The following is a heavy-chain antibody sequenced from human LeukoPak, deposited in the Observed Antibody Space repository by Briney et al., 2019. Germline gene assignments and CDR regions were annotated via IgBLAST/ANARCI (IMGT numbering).Heavy chain of an antibody. CDR1: GFTFSSYA. V-gene: IGHV3-30*04. J-gene: IGHJ4*02. D-gene: IGHD3-10*01. CDR3: ARALLWFGELLGTDY. Sequence: GGSLRLSCAASGFTFSSYAMHWVRQAPGKGLEWVAVISYDGSNKYYADSVKGRFTIFRDNSKNTLYLQMNSLRAEDTAVYYCARALLWFGELLGTDYWGQGTLVTVSS. CDR2: ISYDGSNK.